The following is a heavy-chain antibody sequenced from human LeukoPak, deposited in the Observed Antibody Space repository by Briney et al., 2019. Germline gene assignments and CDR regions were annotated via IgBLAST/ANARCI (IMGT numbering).Heavy chain of an antibody. CDR1: GGSISTYY. D-gene: IGHD4-23*01. CDR2: IYYSGNT. V-gene: IGHV4-59*01. J-gene: IGHJ6*03. CDR3: ARSSSGGNSYYFYYYMDV. Sequence: SETLSLTCSVSGGSISTYYWSWIRQPPGKGLEWIGYIYYSGNTNYNPSLKSRLTISVDTSKNQFSLNLSSVTAADTAVYYCARSSSGGNSYYFYYYMDVWGKGTTVTVSS.